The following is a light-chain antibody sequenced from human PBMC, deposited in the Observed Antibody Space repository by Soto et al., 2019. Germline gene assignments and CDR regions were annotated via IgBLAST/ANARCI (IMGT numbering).Light chain of an antibody. CDR3: QHYDTLPPT. J-gene: IGKJ4*01. Sequence: DIPMTQSPSSLSASVGDRVTITCQASQDISHNLNWFQQKPGKAPNLLIFDASKLETGVPSRFTGSGSGTHFSFTITSLQPEDIATSYCQHYDTLPPTFGGGTKVEIK. CDR2: DAS. V-gene: IGKV1-33*01. CDR1: QDISHN.